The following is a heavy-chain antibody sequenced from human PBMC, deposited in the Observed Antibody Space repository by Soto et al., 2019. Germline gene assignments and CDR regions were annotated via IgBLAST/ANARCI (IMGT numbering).Heavy chain of an antibody. Sequence: EVQLVESGGGLVQPGGSLRLSCAASGFTFSSYWMSWVRQAPGKGLEWVANIKQDGSEKYYVDSVKCRFTISRDNAKNPLYLLMNSLRAEDTAVYYCAGTYGVGDCYISPYNWFDPWGRGTLVTVSS. CDR1: GFTFSSYW. CDR3: AGTYGVGDCYISPYNWFDP. V-gene: IGHV3-7*03. CDR2: IKQDGSEK. D-gene: IGHD2-21*02. J-gene: IGHJ5*02.